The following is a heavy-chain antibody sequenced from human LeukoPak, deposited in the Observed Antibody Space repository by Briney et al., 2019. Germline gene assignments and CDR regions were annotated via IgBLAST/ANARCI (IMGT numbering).Heavy chain of an antibody. CDR3: ASSRGYYDGSGYYWKHDY. V-gene: IGHV3-48*03. CDR2: LSDSGSNI. D-gene: IGHD3-22*01. J-gene: IGHJ4*02. CDR1: GFTFSFTTYE. Sequence: PGGSLRLSCAASGFTFSFTTYEMNWVRQAPGKGLEWVSYLSDSGSNIYYADSVKGRFTISRDNAKNSLYLRMNNLGAEDTAVYYCASSRGYYDGSGYYWKHDYWGQGTLVTVSS.